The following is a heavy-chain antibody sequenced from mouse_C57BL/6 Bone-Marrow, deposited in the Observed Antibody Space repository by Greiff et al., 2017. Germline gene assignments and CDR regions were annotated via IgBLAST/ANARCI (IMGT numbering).Heavy chain of an antibody. J-gene: IGHJ2*01. CDR3: ARGGGLRPDY. CDR2: IDPSDSYT. D-gene: IGHD2-4*01. Sequence: QVQLKESGAELVMPGASVKLSCKASGYTFTSYWMHWVKQRPGQGLEWIGEIDPSDSYTNYNQKFKGKSTLTVDKSSSTAYMQLSSLTSEDSAVYYCARGGGLRPDYWGQGTTLTVSS. V-gene: IGHV1-69*01. CDR1: GYTFTSYW.